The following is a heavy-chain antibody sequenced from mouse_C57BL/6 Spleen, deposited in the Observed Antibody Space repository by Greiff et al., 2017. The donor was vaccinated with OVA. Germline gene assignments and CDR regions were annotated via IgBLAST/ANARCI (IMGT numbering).Heavy chain of an antibody. CDR3: ARESYSNYSSYWYIDV. CDR1: GYAFSSYW. J-gene: IGHJ1*03. CDR2: MYAGEGDT. D-gene: IGHD2-5*01. V-gene: IGHV1-80*01. Sequence: QVQLQQSGAELVKPGASVKISCKASGYAFSSYWMNWVKQRPGKGLEWIGQMYAGEGDTNYNGKFKGKATLAADKSSNTAYMQLSRLTSEDSAVYFCARESYSNYSSYWYIDVWGTGTTVTVSS.